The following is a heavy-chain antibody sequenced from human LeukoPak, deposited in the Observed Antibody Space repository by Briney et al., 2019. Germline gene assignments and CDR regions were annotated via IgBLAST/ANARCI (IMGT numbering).Heavy chain of an antibody. J-gene: IGHJ4*02. D-gene: IGHD2-2*01. V-gene: IGHV4-61*01. CDR3: ARFSSGCSTSSCYLTY. CDR1: GFPFSSFTIH. Sequence: GSLRLSCTASGFPFSSFTIHWVRQAPGKGLELIGHIHDTGSTFYNPSLRGRVTISLDTSNNQFSLKLTSMTAADTAVYYCARFSSGCSTSSCYLTYWGQGTLVTVS. CDR2: IHDTGST.